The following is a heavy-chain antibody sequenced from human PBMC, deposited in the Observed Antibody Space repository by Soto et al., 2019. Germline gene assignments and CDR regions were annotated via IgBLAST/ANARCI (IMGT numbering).Heavy chain of an antibody. CDR1: GGTFSSYA. CDR3: ARLPYYYDSSGYL. Sequence: SVKVSCKASGGTFSSYAISWVRQAPGQGLEWMGGIIPIFGTANYAQKFQGRVTITADESTSTAYMELSSLRSEDTAVYYCARLPYYYDSSGYLWGQGTLVTVSS. CDR2: IIPIFGTA. V-gene: IGHV1-69*13. J-gene: IGHJ4*02. D-gene: IGHD3-22*01.